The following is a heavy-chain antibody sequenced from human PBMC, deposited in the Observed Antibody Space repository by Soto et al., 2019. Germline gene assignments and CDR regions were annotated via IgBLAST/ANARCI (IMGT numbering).Heavy chain of an antibody. CDR1: GGTFSSYT. Sequence: QVQLVQSGAEVKKPGSSVKVSCKASGGTFSSYTISWVRQAPGQGLEWMGRIIPILGIANYAQKFQGRVTXTXXKSTSTAYRELSSLRSEDTAVYYCARQWLIYGMDVWGQGTTVTVSS. CDR3: ARQWLIYGMDV. D-gene: IGHD6-19*01. J-gene: IGHJ6*02. CDR2: IIPILGIA. V-gene: IGHV1-69*02.